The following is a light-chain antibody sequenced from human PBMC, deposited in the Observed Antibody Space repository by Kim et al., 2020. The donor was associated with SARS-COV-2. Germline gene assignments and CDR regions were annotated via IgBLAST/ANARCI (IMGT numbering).Light chain of an antibody. CDR1: SLRSYY. CDR2: GKN. V-gene: IGLV3-19*01. J-gene: IGLJ2*01. CDR3: NSRDSSGNHVV. Sequence: SSELTQDPAVSVALGQTGRITCQGDSLRSYYASWYQQKPGQAPVLVIYGKNNRPSGIPDRFSGSSSGNTASLTITGAQAEDEADYYCNSRDSSGNHVVFGGGTQLTVL.